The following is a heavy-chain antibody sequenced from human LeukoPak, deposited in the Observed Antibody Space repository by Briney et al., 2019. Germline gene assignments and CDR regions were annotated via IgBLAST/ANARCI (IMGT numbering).Heavy chain of an antibody. Sequence: SGGSLRLSCAAASGFTVSSNYMSWVRQAPGKGLEWVAVISYDGSNKYYADSVKGRFTISRDNSKNTLYLQMNSLRAEDTAVYYCARDLVSGYSYGAREAFDIWGQGTMVTVSS. D-gene: IGHD5-18*01. V-gene: IGHV3-30*03. CDR1: GFTVSSNY. CDR2: ISYDGSNK. J-gene: IGHJ3*02. CDR3: ARDLVSGYSYGAREAFDI.